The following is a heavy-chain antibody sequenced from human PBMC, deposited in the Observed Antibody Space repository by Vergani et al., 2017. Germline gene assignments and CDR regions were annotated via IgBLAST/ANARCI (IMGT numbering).Heavy chain of an antibody. CDR2: IWYDGSKE. V-gene: IGHV3-33*01. CDR1: GFTLSSHA. CDR3: ARGLWDCTHIRCSPPSY. Sequence: QVQLEESGGGVVQPGRSLRLSCAGSGFTLSSHAMHWVRQAPGKGLEWVAFIWYDGSKEYYADSVKGRFTITRDNAKKSVYLQRNSLRAEDTAMYFCARGLWDCTHIRCSPPSYWGQGTQVTVSS. J-gene: IGHJ4*02. D-gene: IGHD2-8*01.